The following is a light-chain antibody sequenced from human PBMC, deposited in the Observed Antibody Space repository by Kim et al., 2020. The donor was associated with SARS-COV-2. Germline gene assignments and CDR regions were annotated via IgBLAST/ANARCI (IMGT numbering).Light chain of an antibody. J-gene: IGKJ4*01. Sequence: EIVLTQSPATLSLSPGERATFSCRASQSVSSYLAWYQQKPGQAPRLLIYDASNRATGIPARISGSGSGTDFTLTISSLEPEDFAVYYCQQRSNWPLTFGGGTKVDIK. CDR2: DAS. V-gene: IGKV3-11*01. CDR3: QQRSNWPLT. CDR1: QSVSSY.